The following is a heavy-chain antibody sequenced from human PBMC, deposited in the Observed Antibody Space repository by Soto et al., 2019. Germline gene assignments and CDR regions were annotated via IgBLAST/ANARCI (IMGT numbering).Heavy chain of an antibody. Sequence: QVQLVESGGGVVQPGRSLRLFCAASGFTFTRYGMHWVRQAPGKGLEWVAVIVYDGSEKHYGDSVKGRFTNSRDNSKNSLYLQMNSLRADDPAVYYCVKDSPRVMYSTSSDRYDFYSGMDVWGQGTRVTVSS. V-gene: IGHV3-30*18. CDR2: IVYDGSEK. D-gene: IGHD6-6*01. J-gene: IGHJ6*02. CDR1: GFTFTRYG. CDR3: VKDSPRVMYSTSSDRYDFYSGMDV.